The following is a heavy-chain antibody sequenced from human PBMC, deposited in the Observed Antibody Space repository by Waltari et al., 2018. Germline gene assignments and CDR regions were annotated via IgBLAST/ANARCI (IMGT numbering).Heavy chain of an antibody. Sequence: QVQLQESGPGLVKPSETLSLTCAVSGYSISSGYGWGWIRQPPGKGLEWIGQIYAGSGNTYYNPSLKSRVTVSKDTSKNQFSLKLSSVTAADTAVYYCARDRRIPGTSDYGLDSWGQGVVVTVSS. D-gene: IGHD1-20*01. J-gene: IGHJ4*03. CDR1: GYSISSGYG. V-gene: IGHV4-28*03. CDR3: ARDRRIPGTSDYGLDS. CDR2: IYAGSGNT.